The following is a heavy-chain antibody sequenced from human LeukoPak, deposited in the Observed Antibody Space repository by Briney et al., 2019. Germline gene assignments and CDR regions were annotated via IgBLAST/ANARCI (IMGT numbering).Heavy chain of an antibody. Sequence: SETLSLTCTVSGASISSDYWNWIRQPPGKGLEWIGHVYHSGSTNYNPSLKGRVTISVDTSKNQFSLKLSSVTAADTAVYYCARAGNYYYSSGYYSHFDYWGQGTLVTVSS. J-gene: IGHJ4*02. CDR3: ARAGNYYYSSGYYSHFDY. CDR1: GASISSDY. CDR2: VYHSGST. V-gene: IGHV4-59*01. D-gene: IGHD3-22*01.